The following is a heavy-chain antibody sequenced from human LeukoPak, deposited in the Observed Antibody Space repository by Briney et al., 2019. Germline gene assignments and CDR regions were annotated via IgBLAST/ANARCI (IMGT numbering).Heavy chain of an antibody. CDR3: ARLTRIAVAGPDY. J-gene: IGHJ4*02. V-gene: IGHV5-51*01. CDR1: GYSFTSYW. Sequence: GESLEISRKGSGYSFTSYWIGWVRQMSGKGVEWGGIIYPGESDNIYCPSFQGQVTISADKSISTAYLQGSSLKASDTAMYYCARLTRIAVAGPDYWGQGTLVTVSS. CDR2: IYPGESDN. D-gene: IGHD6-19*01.